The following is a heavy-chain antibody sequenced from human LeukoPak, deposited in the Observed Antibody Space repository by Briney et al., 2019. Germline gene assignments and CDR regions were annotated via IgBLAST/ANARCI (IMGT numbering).Heavy chain of an antibody. D-gene: IGHD3-10*01. CDR2: MNPKSGNT. V-gene: IGHV1-2*02. CDR3: TKASLAFGTKYFDP. CDR1: GYTFTGYY. Sequence: ASVKVSCKASGYTFTGYYMHWVRQAPGQGLEWMGWMNPKSGNTGYGQKFQGRVTMTRVTSITTAYVELRSLRSDDTAVYYCTKASLAFGTKYFDPWGQGTLVTVSS. J-gene: IGHJ5*02.